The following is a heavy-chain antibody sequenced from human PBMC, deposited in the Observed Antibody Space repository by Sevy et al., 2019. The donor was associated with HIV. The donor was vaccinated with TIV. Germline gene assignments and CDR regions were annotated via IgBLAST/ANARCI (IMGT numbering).Heavy chain of an antibody. Sequence: GESLKISCAASGFTFSSYWMHWVRQAPGKGLVWVSRINGDGSSTTYADSVKGRFTISRDNAKNTLYLQMNSLRAEDTAVYYCAKTSLGLWRGWFDPWSQGTLVTVSS. J-gene: IGHJ5*02. CDR3: AKTSLGLWRGWFDP. CDR1: GFTFSSYW. CDR2: INGDGSST. V-gene: IGHV3-74*01. D-gene: IGHD2-21*01.